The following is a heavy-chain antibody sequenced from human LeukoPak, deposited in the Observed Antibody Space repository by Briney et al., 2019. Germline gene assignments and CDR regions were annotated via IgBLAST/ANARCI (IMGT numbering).Heavy chain of an antibody. J-gene: IGHJ1*01. V-gene: IGHV1-24*01. Sequence: ASVKVSCKVSGYTLTELSMHWVRQAPGKGLEWMGGFDPEDGETIYAQKFQGRVTMTEDTSTDTAYMELSSLRSEDTAVYYCATYKITMIVVARGYFQHWGQGTLVTVSS. CDR2: FDPEDGET. CDR1: GYTLTELS. D-gene: IGHD3-22*01. CDR3: ATYKITMIVVARGYFQH.